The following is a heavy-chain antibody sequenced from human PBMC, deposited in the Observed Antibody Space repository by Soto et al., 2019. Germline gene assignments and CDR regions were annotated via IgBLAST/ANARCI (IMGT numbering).Heavy chain of an antibody. V-gene: IGHV1-18*01. CDR3: AREGVAPYYYYGMAV. D-gene: IGHD5-12*01. J-gene: IGHJ6*02. CDR2: ISTYNGDT. Sequence: QVQLVQSGAEVKKPGASVKVSCKASGYTFTRSGISWVRQAPGQGLEWMGWISTYNGDTNYAQTFQDRVTMTTDTSTSTAYMVLRSLRSDDTAVYYCAREGVAPYYYYGMAVWGQGTPVSVSS. CDR1: GYTFTRSG.